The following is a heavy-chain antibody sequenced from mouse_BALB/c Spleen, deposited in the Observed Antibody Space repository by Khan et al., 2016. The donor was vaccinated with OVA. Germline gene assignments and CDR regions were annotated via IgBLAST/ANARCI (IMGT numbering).Heavy chain of an antibody. J-gene: IGHJ3*01. D-gene: IGHD1-2*01. V-gene: IGHV1-5*01. Sequence: EVKLLESGTVLARPGASVKMSCKASGYSFTSFWMHWVKQRPGQGLEWIGGIFPGNSDTSYNQKFKGKAKLTAGTSASTAYMELSSLTNEDSAVYYSTRGGYGSFAYWGQGTLVTVSA. CDR3: TRGGYGSFAY. CDR1: GYSFTSFW. CDR2: IFPGNSDT.